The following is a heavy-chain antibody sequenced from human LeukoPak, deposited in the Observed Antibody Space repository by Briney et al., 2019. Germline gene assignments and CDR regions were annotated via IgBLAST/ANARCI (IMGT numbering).Heavy chain of an antibody. D-gene: IGHD3-3*01. CDR1: GNSVSSNSAA. J-gene: IGHJ4*02. Sequence: SQTLSLTCAISGNSVSSNSAAWNWIRQSPSRGLEWLGRTYYRSKWYNDYAVSVKSRITINPDTSKNQFSLQLNSVTPEDTAVYYCARENDFWSGYYRYNQEVYSEYYFDYWGQGTLVTVSS. CDR3: ARENDFWSGYYRYNQEVYSEYYFDY. CDR2: TYYRSKWYN. V-gene: IGHV6-1*01.